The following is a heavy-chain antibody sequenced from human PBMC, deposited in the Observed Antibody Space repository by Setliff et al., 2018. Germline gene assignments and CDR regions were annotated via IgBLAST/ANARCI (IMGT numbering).Heavy chain of an antibody. V-gene: IGHV4-4*08. Sequence: SETLSLTCSVTGGSMTDFFWNWIRQPPGKGLEWIGYIYTKGSTNYSPSLRSRVTMSLDRSRNQFSLTLNSMTAADTAIYYCGRGLNTESWTPLYWSPGTRVTVS. D-gene: IGHD2-15*01. CDR2: IYTKGST. CDR1: GGSMTDFF. J-gene: IGHJ4*02. CDR3: GRGLNTESWTPLY.